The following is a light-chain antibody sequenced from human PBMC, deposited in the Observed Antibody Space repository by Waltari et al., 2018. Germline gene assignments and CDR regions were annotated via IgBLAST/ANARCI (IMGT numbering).Light chain of an antibody. V-gene: IGLV2-14*03. CDR2: DVN. CDR1: SSDVGGYNY. J-gene: IGLJ2*01. Sequence: QSALTQPASVSGSPGQSITIPCTGSSSDVGGYNYVSWYQQHTGKAPKLMIYDVNKWSSLFSNRFSGSKSGNTAFLTISGLQAEDEADYYCSSYTSTSYICGDSHVVFGGGTKLTVL. CDR3: SSYTSTSYICGDSHVV.